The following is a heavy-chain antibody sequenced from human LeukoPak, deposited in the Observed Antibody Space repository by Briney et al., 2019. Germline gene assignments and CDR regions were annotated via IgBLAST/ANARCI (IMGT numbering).Heavy chain of an antibody. J-gene: IGHJ4*02. CDR3: ARDYCSSTSCHSGY. V-gene: IGHV4-39*02. CDR1: GGSISSSGYY. Sequence: SETLSLTCTVSGGSISSSGYYWGWIRQPPGKGLEWIGCIYYSGSTYYNPSLKSRVTISVDTSKNQFSLKLSSVTAADTAVYYCARDYCSSTSCHSGYWGQGTLATVSS. D-gene: IGHD2-2*01. CDR2: IYYSGST.